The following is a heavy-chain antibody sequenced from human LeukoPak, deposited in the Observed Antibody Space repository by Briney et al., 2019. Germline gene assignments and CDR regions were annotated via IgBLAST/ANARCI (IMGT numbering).Heavy chain of an antibody. V-gene: IGHV3-23*01. CDR1: GFTVSSNY. CDR2: ISGSGGST. Sequence: GGSLRLSCAASGFTVSSNYMSWVRQAPGKGLEWVSAISGSGGSTYYADSVKGRFTISRDYAKNSLYLQMNSLRAEDTAVYYCVTLGRNYFDSWGQGTLVTVSS. D-gene: IGHD2-15*01. CDR3: VTLGRNYFDS. J-gene: IGHJ4*02.